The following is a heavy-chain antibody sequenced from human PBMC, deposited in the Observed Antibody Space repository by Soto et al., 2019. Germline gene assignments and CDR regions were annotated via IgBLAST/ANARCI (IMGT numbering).Heavy chain of an antibody. D-gene: IGHD3-22*01. V-gene: IGHV1-2*04. CDR2: INPNSGGT. CDR3: ARDHYYDSSGYYYSGFDY. J-gene: IGHJ4*02. Sequence: GASVKVSCKASGYTFTGYYMHWVRQAPGQGLEWMGWINPNSGGTNYAQKFQGWVTMTRDTSISTAYMELSRRRSDDTAVYYCARDHYYDSSGYYYSGFDYWGQGTLVTVSS. CDR1: GYTFTGYY.